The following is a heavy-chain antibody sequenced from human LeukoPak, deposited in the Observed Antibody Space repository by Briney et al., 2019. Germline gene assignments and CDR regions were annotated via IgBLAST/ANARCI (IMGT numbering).Heavy chain of an antibody. D-gene: IGHD2-15*01. V-gene: IGHV3-23*01. Sequence: GGSLRLSCAASGFTFSSYAMSWVRRAPGKGLEWVPSISGSGGNTYYAQSVKGRFSISRDNSKNTLNLQMDSLRADDTALYFCAKDPYNVAVANTNGWFDPWGQGTLVTVSS. CDR2: ISGSGGNT. J-gene: IGHJ5*02. CDR1: GFTFSSYA. CDR3: AKDPYNVAVANTNGWFDP.